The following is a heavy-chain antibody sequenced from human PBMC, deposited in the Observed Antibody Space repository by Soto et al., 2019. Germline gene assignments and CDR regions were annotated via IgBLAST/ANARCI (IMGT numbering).Heavy chain of an antibody. CDR2: ISGSGVNT. CDR3: AKEMGDHYDRSGSWFDP. V-gene: IGHV3-23*01. J-gene: IGHJ5*02. Sequence: GGSLRLSCAASGFTFSSYFISWVRQAPGKGLEWVSAISGSGVNTYYADSVKGRFTISRDNSKNTLFLQMNSLRAEDTALYFCAKEMGDHYDRSGSWFDPSGQRTLVTVCS. D-gene: IGHD3-22*01. CDR1: GFTFSSYF.